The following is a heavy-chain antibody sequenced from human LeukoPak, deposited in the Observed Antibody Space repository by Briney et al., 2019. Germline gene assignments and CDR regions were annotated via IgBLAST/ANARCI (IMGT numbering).Heavy chain of an antibody. J-gene: IGHJ4*02. CDR1: PGSISNYY. D-gene: IGHD3-10*01. CDR2: VYDSGTT. CDR3: AREGPMFDSGSYSKSLGY. V-gene: IGHV4-59*01. Sequence: SETLSLTCTVSPGSISNYYWSWIRQPPGKGLEWFGYVYDSGTTNYNPSLKSRVTISVDTSKNQFSLKLSSVTAADTAVYYCAREGPMFDSGSYSKSLGYWGQGILVTVSS.